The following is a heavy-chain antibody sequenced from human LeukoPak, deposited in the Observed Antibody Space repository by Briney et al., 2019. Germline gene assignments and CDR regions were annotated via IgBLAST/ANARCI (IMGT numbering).Heavy chain of an antibody. Sequence: SETLSLTCTVSGASISSLTNFWGWIRQPPGRGLEWIGSIYYSGTTHYNPSLKSRLTMSVDTSNDQFSLSLSSVTAADTAVYFCARHAALGGVIDFFDYWGQGTLVSVSS. CDR2: IYYSGTT. J-gene: IGHJ4*02. D-gene: IGHD3-16*02. CDR3: ARHAALGGVIDFFDY. V-gene: IGHV4-39*01. CDR1: GASISSLTNF.